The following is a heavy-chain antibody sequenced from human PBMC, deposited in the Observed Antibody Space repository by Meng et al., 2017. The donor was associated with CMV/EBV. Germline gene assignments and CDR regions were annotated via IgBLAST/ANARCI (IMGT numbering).Heavy chain of an antibody. Sequence: GGSLRLSCVVSGLTVSSTYMSWVRQAPGKGLEWVSVIYSGGTSYHADSVKGRFTISRDNSKNTVFLQMNSLRAEDTAVYYCARGTYDFWSGYYMGLDYWGQGTLVTVSS. CDR3: ARGTYDFWSGYYMGLDY. J-gene: IGHJ4*02. D-gene: IGHD3-3*01. CDR2: IYSGGTS. CDR1: GLTVSSTY. V-gene: IGHV3-53*01.